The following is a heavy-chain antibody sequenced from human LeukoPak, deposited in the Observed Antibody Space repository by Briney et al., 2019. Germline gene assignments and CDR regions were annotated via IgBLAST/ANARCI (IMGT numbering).Heavy chain of an antibody. Sequence: PSETLSLTCTVSGGSISSYYWSWIRQPPGKGLEWIGYIYYSGSTNYNPSLKSRVTISVDTSKNQFSLKLSSVTAADTAVYYCATHSSGWYGFGYYYMDVWGKGTTVTISS. CDR1: GGSISSYY. V-gene: IGHV4-59*01. J-gene: IGHJ6*03. CDR2: IYYSGST. D-gene: IGHD6-19*01. CDR3: ATHSSGWYGFGYYYMDV.